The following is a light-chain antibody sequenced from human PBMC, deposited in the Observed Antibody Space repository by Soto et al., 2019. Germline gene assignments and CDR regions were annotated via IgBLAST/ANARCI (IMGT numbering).Light chain of an antibody. CDR3: ISYTSSSTLVG. CDR1: SSDVGGYNY. Sequence: QSALTQPASVSGSPGQSITISCTGTSSDVGGYNYVSWYQQHPGKAPKLMIYDVSNRPSGVSNRFSGSKSGNTASLTISGLQAEDEADYYCISYTSSSTLVGFGGGTKLTVL. J-gene: IGLJ3*02. CDR2: DVS. V-gene: IGLV2-14*01.